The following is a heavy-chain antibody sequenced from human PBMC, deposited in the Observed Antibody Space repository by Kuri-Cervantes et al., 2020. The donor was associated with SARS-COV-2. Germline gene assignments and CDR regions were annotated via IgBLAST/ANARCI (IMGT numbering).Heavy chain of an antibody. CDR2: ISYDGSNK. CDR3: ARDLRMGKSLDY. Sequence: GESLKISCAASGFTFSGYAMHWVRQAPGKGLEWVAVISYDGSNKYYADSVKGRFTISRDNSKNTLYLQMNSLRAEDTAVYYCARDLRMGKSLDYWGQGTLVTVSS. J-gene: IGHJ4*02. V-gene: IGHV3-30-3*01. D-gene: IGHD7-27*01. CDR1: GFTFSGYA.